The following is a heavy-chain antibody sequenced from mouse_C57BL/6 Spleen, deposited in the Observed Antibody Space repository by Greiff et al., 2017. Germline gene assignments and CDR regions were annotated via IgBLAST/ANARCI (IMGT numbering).Heavy chain of an antibody. CDR1: GYTFTDYE. CDR3: TRSDQAMDD. J-gene: IGHJ4*01. CDR2: IDPEAGGT. V-gene: IGHV1-15*01. Sequence: QVQLQQSGAELVRPGASVTLSCTASGYTFTDYEMHWVKQTPVHGLEWIGAIDPEAGGTAYNQKFKGKAILTADKSSSTAYMELRSLTSEDSAVYDCTRSDQAMDDWGKGTSVTVSS.